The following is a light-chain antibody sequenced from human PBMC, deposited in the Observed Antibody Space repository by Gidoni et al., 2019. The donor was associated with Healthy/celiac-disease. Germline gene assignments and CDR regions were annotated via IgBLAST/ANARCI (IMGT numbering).Light chain of an antibody. CDR1: QSISGY. CDR3: LLAYSIPT. J-gene: IGKJ3*01. Sequence: DVQMTQSPSSLSASVGDSVTITCRASQSISGYLNWYQQKPGRAPKLLIYAASTLQSGVPSRFSGSGSGTDFALTISSLQPDDFATYYCLLAYSIPTFGPGTKVYIK. V-gene: IGKV1-39*01. CDR2: AAS.